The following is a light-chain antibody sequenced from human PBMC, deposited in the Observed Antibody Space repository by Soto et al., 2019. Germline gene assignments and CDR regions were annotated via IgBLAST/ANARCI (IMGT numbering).Light chain of an antibody. CDR2: AAS. Sequence: AIRMTQSPSSFSASTGHIFTITCRASQGISSYLDWYQKKKGKAPKLLIYAASTLQSGVPSRFSGSGYGTGLTITISCLQYEDFATYYCQQYYSSPRTFGHGTKVDIK. CDR1: QGISSY. J-gene: IGKJ1*01. V-gene: IGKV1-8*01. CDR3: QQYYSSPRT.